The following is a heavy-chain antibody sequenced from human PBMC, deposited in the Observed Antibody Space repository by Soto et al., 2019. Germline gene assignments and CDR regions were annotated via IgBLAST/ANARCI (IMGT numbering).Heavy chain of an antibody. CDR3: AKQVRDGTSSPYYFDY. V-gene: IGHV3-23*01. CDR1: GFTFSNYA. J-gene: IGHJ4*02. Sequence: PGGSLRLSCAGSGFTFSNYAMSWVRQAPGKGLEWVSAISSAVNTYYADSVKGRSTISRDNSENTLSLQMNSLRAEDTAVYYCAKQVRDGTSSPYYFDYWGQGTLVTVSS. D-gene: IGHD6-6*01. CDR2: ISSAVNT.